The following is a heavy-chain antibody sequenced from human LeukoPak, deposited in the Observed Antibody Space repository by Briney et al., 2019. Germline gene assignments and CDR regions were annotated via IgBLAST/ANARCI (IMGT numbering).Heavy chain of an antibody. Sequence: PGGSLRLSCAASEFTFSTYGMHWVRQAPGKGLEWVALISYDGSKKYYADSVKGRFTISRDNSKNTLFLQMNSLRGEDTAVYHCARDPFPVSASSPAYWGQGTLVTVSS. D-gene: IGHD1-26*01. J-gene: IGHJ4*02. CDR3: ARDPFPVSASSPAY. CDR2: ISYDGSKK. V-gene: IGHV3-30*03. CDR1: EFTFSTYG.